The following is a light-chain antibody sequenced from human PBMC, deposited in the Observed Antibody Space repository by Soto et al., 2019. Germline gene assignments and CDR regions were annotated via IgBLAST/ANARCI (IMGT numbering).Light chain of an antibody. Sequence: DIQMTQSPSSLSASVGDRVTITCRASQSISSYLNWYQQKPGKAPKLLIYAASSLQSEVPSRFSGSGSGTDFTLTISSLQPEDFATYYCQQSYRTPRTFGQGTRLEIK. CDR3: QQSYRTPRT. J-gene: IGKJ5*01. CDR1: QSISSY. CDR2: AAS. V-gene: IGKV1-39*01.